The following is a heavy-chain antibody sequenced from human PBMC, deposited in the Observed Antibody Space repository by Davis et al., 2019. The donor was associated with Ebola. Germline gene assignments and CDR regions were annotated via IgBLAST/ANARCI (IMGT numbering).Heavy chain of an antibody. J-gene: IGHJ4*02. CDR2: IYSGGST. Sequence: GGSLRLSCAASGFTVSSNYMSWVRQAPGKGLEWVSVIYSGGSTYYADSVKGRFTIPRDNSKNTLYLQMNSLRAEDTAVYYCAKYSSRSPRGYWGQGTLVTVSS. V-gene: IGHV3-66*01. CDR1: GFTVSSNY. D-gene: IGHD6-13*01. CDR3: AKYSSRSPRGY.